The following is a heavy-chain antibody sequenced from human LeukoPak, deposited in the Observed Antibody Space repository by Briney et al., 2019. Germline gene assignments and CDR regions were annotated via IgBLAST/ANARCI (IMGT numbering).Heavy chain of an antibody. Sequence: GGSLRLSCAASGFIFSSYSMNWVRQAPGKGLEWVSHISSSSSTIRYANSVKGRFTISRDNAKNSLYLQMNSLRDEDTAVYYCARPSVASNYAFDIWGQGTMVTVSS. CDR3: ARPSVASNYAFDI. CDR1: GFIFSSYS. J-gene: IGHJ3*02. D-gene: IGHD6-19*01. V-gene: IGHV3-48*02. CDR2: ISSSSSTI.